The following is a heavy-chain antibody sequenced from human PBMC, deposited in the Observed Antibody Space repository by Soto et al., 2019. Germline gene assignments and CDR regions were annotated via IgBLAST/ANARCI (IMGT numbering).Heavy chain of an antibody. CDR2: ISGSGGST. CDR1: GFTFSSYA. J-gene: IGHJ4*02. D-gene: IGHD3-9*01. V-gene: IGHV3-23*01. Sequence: GGSLRLSCAASGFTFSSYAMSWVRQAPGKGLEWVSAISGSGGSTYYADSVKGRFTISRDNSKNTLYLQMNSLRAEDTAVYYCAKGGDILTGYYPYYFDYWGQGTLVTVSS. CDR3: AKGGDILTGYYPYYFDY.